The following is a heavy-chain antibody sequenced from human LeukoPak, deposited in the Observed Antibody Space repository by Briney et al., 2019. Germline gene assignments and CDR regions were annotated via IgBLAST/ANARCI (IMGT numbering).Heavy chain of an antibody. CDR3: ARHGGTALGVGAIADY. CDR1: GYSFTSYW. CDR2: IYPGDSDT. V-gene: IGHV5-51*01. D-gene: IGHD1-26*01. Sequence: KYGESLKISCKGSGYSFTSYWIAWVRQMPGKGLEWMGIIYPGDSDTRYSPSFQGQVTISADKSISTAYLQWSSLKASDTAMYYCARHGGTALGVGAIADYWGQGTLVTVSS. J-gene: IGHJ4*02.